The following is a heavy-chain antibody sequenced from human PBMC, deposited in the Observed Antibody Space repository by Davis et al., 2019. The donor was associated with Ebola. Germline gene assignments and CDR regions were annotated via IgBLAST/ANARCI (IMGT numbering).Heavy chain of an antibody. J-gene: IGHJ4*02. V-gene: IGHV4-4*02. Sequence: MPSETLSLTCAVSGGSISSSNWWSWVRQPPGKGLEWIGEIYHSGSTNYNPSLKSRVTISVDTSKNQFSLKLSSVTAADTAVYYCARGRSYYDSSGYYLGFDYWGQGTLVTVSS. D-gene: IGHD3-22*01. CDR2: IYHSGST. CDR3: ARGRSYYDSSGYYLGFDY. CDR1: GGSISSSNW.